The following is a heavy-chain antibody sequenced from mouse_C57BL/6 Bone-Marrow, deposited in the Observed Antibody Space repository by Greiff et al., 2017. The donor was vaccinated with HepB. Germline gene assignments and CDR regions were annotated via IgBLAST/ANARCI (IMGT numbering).Heavy chain of an antibody. CDR3: ARYYSNYAYYAMDY. Sequence: QVQLKESGPELVKPGASVKISCKASGYAFSSSWMNWVKQRPGKGLEWIGRIYPGDGDTNYNGKFKGKATLTADKSSSTAYMQLSSLTSEDSAVYYCARYYSNYAYYAMDYWGQGTSVTVSS. CDR2: IYPGDGDT. CDR1: GYAFSSSW. V-gene: IGHV1-82*01. D-gene: IGHD2-5*01. J-gene: IGHJ4*01.